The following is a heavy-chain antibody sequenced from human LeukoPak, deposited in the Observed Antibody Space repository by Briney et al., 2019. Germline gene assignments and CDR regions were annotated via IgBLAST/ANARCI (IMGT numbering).Heavy chain of an antibody. Sequence: GASVKVSCKASGYTFTSYDINWGRQATGQGLEWMGWMNPNSGNTGYAKKFQGRVTITRNTSISTAYMELSSLRSEDTAVYYCARGPSGYGQPYWFDPWGQGTLVTVSS. CDR2: MNPNSGNT. D-gene: IGHD5-12*01. J-gene: IGHJ5*02. CDR3: ARGPSGYGQPYWFDP. CDR1: GYTFTSYD. V-gene: IGHV1-8*03.